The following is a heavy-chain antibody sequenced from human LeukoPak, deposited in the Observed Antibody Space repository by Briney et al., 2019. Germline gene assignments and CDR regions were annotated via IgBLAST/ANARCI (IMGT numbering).Heavy chain of an antibody. Sequence: GASVKVSCKASGYTFTGYYMHWVRQAPGQGLEWMGWINPNSGGTNYAQKFQGRVTMTRDTSISTAYMELSRLRSDDTAVYYCARDSKAHNWNYETNWFDPWGQGTLVTVSS. CDR1: GYTFTGYY. V-gene: IGHV1-2*02. J-gene: IGHJ5*02. CDR3: ARDSKAHNWNYETNWFDP. D-gene: IGHD1-7*01. CDR2: INPNSGGT.